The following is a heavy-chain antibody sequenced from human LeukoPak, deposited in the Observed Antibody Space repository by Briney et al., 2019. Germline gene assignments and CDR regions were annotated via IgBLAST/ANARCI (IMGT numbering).Heavy chain of an antibody. Sequence: ASVKVSCKASGYTFISYGITWVRRAPGQGLEWMGWISPYTTKTNYAQRIQGTVTMTTDTATSTAYMELRSLRSDDTAVYYCAREGGVAPTAPPDYYSYQMDVWGKGTTVTVSS. D-gene: IGHD3-16*01. CDR1: GYTFISYG. CDR2: ISPYTTKT. CDR3: AREGGVAPTAPPDYYSYQMDV. V-gene: IGHV1-18*01. J-gene: IGHJ6*03.